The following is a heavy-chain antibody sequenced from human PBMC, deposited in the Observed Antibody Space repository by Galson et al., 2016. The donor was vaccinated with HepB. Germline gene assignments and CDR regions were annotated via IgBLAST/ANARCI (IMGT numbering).Heavy chain of an antibody. J-gene: IGHJ4*02. D-gene: IGHD1-26*01. CDR1: GFTFSSYA. V-gene: IGHV3-64*04. Sequence: SLRLSCAASGFTFSSYAMHWARQAPGKGLEYVSAISSNGGSTYYAYSVKGRFTISRDNSKNTLYVQMNNLGAEDTAVYYCAKEDNIAGATTINNWGQGTLVTVSS. CDR3: AKEDNIAGATTINN. CDR2: ISSNGGST.